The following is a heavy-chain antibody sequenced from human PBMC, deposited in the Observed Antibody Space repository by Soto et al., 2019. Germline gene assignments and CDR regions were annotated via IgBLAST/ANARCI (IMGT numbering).Heavy chain of an antibody. J-gene: IGHJ4*02. CDR2: ISSSSSYI. CDR1: GFTFSSYS. Sequence: PGGSLRLSCAASGFTFSSYSMNWIRQAPGKGLEWVSSISSSSSYIYYADSVKGRFTISRDNAKNSLYLQMNSLRAEDTAVYYCARDFKGSSRPMDYWGQGXLVTVYS. D-gene: IGHD6-6*01. CDR3: ARDFKGSSRPMDY. V-gene: IGHV3-21*01.